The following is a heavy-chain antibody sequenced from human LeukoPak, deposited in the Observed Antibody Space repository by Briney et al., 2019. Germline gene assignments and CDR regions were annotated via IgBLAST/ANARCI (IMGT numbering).Heavy chain of an antibody. CDR2: ISAYNGNT. CDR3: ARDRVAARPGWFDP. D-gene: IGHD6-6*01. Sequence: ASVKVSCKASGYTFTSYGISWVRQAPGQGLEWVGWISAYNGNTNYAQKLQGRVTMTTDTSTSTAYMELRSLRPDDTAVYYCARDRVAARPGWFDPWGQGTLVTVSS. J-gene: IGHJ5*02. V-gene: IGHV1-18*01. CDR1: GYTFTSYG.